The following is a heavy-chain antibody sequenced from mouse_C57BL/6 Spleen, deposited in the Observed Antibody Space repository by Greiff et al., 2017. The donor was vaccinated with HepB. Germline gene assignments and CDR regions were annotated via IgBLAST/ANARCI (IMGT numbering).Heavy chain of an antibody. CDR2: INPNNGGT. Sequence: DVQLVESGPELVTPGASVKIPCKASGYTFTDYNMDWVKQSHGKSLEWIGDINPNNGGTIYNQKFKGKATLTVDKSSSTAYMQLNSLTSEDSAVYYCASGFYYDAMDDWGQGTSVTVSS. V-gene: IGHV1-18*01. CDR3: ASGFYYDAMDD. J-gene: IGHJ4*01. CDR1: GYTFTDYN.